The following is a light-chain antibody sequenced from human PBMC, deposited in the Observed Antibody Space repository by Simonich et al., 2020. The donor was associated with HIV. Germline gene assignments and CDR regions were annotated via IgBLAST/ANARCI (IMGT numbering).Light chain of an antibody. Sequence: DIVMTQSPDSLAVSLGERATINCKSSQSVLYNSYNKNYLAWYQQKPRQPPKLLIYGASTRESGVPDRFSGSGSGTDFTLTISSLQAEDVAVYYCQQYYNTPHTFGQGTKLEIK. J-gene: IGKJ2*01. CDR1: QSVLYNSYNKNY. V-gene: IGKV4-1*01. CDR2: GAS. CDR3: QQYYNTPHT.